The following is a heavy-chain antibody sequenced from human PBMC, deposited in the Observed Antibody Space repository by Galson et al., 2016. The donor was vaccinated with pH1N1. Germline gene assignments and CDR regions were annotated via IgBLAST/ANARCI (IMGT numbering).Heavy chain of an antibody. D-gene: IGHD5-24*01. CDR2: VYPPDSDT. V-gene: IGHV5-51*03. CDR3: ARLIGGGYNIREFDY. Sequence: QSGAEVKKAGESLKISCKGSGYTFTTYWIAWVRQMPGQGLEWMGIVYPPDSDTRYSPSFEGQVTISADKSISNAYLQWSSLKASDSAVYYCARLIGGGYNIREFDYWGQGTQVTVSS. J-gene: IGHJ4*02. CDR1: GYTFTTYW.